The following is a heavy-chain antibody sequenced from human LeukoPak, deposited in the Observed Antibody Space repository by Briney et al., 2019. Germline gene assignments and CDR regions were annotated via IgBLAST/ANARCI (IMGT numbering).Heavy chain of an antibody. Sequence: GRSLRLSCAASGFTFSSYGMHWVRQAPGKGLEWVAVISYDGSNKYYADSVKGRFTISRDNSKNTLYLQMNSLRAEDTAVYYCAKSMYIVVVPVAIDYWGQGTLVTVSS. D-gene: IGHD2-2*01. CDR3: AKSMYIVVVPVAIDY. J-gene: IGHJ4*02. V-gene: IGHV3-30*18. CDR2: ISYDGSNK. CDR1: GFTFSSYG.